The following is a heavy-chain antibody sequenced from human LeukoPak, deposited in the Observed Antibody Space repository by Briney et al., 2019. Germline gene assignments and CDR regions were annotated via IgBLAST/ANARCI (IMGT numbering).Heavy chain of an antibody. CDR3: AGGQGWHFDL. CDR2: ISPSSDTK. V-gene: IGHV3-48*01. D-gene: IGHD2-15*01. Sequence: GGSLRLSCAASGFTFSRYSMIWVRQAPGKGLEWVSYISPSSDTKDYADSVKGRFTISRDNAKNSLYLQMNSLRGEDTAVYYCAGGQGWHFDLWGRGTLITVSS. J-gene: IGHJ2*01. CDR1: GFTFSRYS.